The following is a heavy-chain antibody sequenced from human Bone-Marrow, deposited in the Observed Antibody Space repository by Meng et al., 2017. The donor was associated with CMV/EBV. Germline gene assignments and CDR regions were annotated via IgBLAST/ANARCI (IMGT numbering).Heavy chain of an antibody. J-gene: IGHJ4*02. CDR3: ARGWQYQLPPYFDY. CDR1: GFTFDDYA. V-gene: IGHV3-9*01. CDR2: ISWNSGSI. Sequence: GGSLRLSCAASGFTFDDYAMHWVRQAPGKGLEWVSGISWNSGSIGYADFVKGRFTISRDNARNTLYLQMNSLRAEDTAVYYCARGWQYQLPPYFDYWGQGTLVTVSS. D-gene: IGHD2-2*01.